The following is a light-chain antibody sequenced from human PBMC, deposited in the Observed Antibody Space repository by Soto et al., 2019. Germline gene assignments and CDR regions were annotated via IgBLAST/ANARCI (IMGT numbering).Light chain of an antibody. Sequence: EIVMTQSPATLSVSPGERATLSCRASQSVSSNLAWYQQKPGQAPRLLIYGASTRATGIPARFSGSGSGTEFTLAISSLQSEDFAVYDCQQYNNWPPSFGQGIKVDIK. CDR2: GAS. V-gene: IGKV3-15*01. J-gene: IGKJ1*01. CDR3: QQYNNWPPS. CDR1: QSVSSN.